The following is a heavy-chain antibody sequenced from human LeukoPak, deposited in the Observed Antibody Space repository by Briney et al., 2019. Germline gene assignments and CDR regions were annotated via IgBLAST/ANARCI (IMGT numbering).Heavy chain of an antibody. J-gene: IGHJ5*02. D-gene: IGHD5-18*01. Sequence: GASVKLSCNGSGYAGSICYIYWGRHGPRQGLEREACGNPYTGVANYAQKFQGPVTMTRDTSISPAYMELSRLRSDHTAVHYCAREGNTAINTNWFDPWGQGTLVTVSS. CDR1: GYAGSICY. CDR2: GNPYTGVA. V-gene: IGHV1-2*02. CDR3: AREGNTAINTNWFDP.